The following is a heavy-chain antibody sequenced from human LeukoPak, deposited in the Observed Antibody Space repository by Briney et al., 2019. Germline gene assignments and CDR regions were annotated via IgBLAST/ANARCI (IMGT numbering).Heavy chain of an antibody. CDR1: VWSFSGYY. D-gene: IGHD3-10*01. Sequence: SETLSLTCAVYVWSFSGYYWSWIRQPPGKGLEWIGEINHGGSTNYNSSLKSRVTISVDTSKNQFFLKMSSVTAADTAVYYCARGYYGWGSQCCHMDVWGKGTTITVS. CDR2: INHGGST. CDR3: ARGYYGWGSQCCHMDV. J-gene: IGHJ6*03. V-gene: IGHV4-34*01.